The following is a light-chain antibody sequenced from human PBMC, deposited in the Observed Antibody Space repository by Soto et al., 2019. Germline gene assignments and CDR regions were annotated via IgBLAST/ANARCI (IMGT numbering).Light chain of an antibody. CDR1: QSVSNRY. CDR2: GAS. J-gene: IGKJ4*01. CDR3: QQYGTSLP. Sequence: EIVLTQSPGTLSLSPRERATLSCRASQSVSNRYLAWYQQKPGQTPRLLIYGASSRATGIPDRFSGSGSGTDFTLTISRLEPEDFAVYYCQQYGTSLPFGGGTKWIS. V-gene: IGKV3-20*01.